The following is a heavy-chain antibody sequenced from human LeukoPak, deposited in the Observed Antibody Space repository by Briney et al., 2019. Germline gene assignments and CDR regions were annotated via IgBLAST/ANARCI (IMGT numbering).Heavy chain of an antibody. CDR1: GFTFSSYA. D-gene: IGHD2-2*01. J-gene: IGHJ3*02. Sequence: GGSLRLFCAASGFTFSSYAMSWVRQAPGKGLEWVSAISGSGGSTYYADSVKGRFTISRDNSKNTLYLQMNSLRAEDTAVYYCANNIVPAAYHDAFDIWGQGTMVTVSS. CDR3: ANNIVPAAYHDAFDI. CDR2: ISGSGGST. V-gene: IGHV3-23*01.